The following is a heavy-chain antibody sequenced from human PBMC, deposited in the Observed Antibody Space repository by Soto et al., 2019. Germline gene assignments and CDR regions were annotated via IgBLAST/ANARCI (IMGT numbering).Heavy chain of an antibody. Sequence: EVQLVESGGGLVQPGRSLRLSCAASGFTFDDYAMHWVRQAPGKGLEWVSGISCNSGSIGYADSVKGRFTISRDNSKNSLYLQMNRLRDEDTAWYYCENHIIPGLGPLGELSFWGQGTLVTVSS. V-gene: IGHV3-9*01. CDR1: GFTFDDYA. CDR3: ENHIIPGLGPLGELSF. D-gene: IGHD3-16*02. CDR2: ISCNSGSI. J-gene: IGHJ4*02.